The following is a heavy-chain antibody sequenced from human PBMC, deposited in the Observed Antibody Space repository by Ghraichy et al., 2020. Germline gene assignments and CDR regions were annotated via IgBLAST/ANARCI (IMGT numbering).Heavy chain of an antibody. Sequence: SETLSLTCAVYGGSFSGYYWSWIRQPPGKGLEWIGEINHSGSTNYNPSLKSRVTISVDTSKNQFSLKLSSVTAADTAVYYCARGEVAGYGDYQLYDGWSYYFDYWGQGTLVTVSS. D-gene: IGHD4-17*01. J-gene: IGHJ4*02. V-gene: IGHV4-34*01. CDR3: ARGEVAGYGDYQLYDGWSYYFDY. CDR2: INHSGST. CDR1: GGSFSGYY.